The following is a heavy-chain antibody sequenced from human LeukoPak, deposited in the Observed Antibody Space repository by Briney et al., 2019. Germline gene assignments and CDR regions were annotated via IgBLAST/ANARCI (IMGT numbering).Heavy chain of an antibody. CDR3: ARDPIAAAGLGKADDAFDI. J-gene: IGHJ3*02. Sequence: GGSLRLSCAASGFTFSDYYMSWIRQAPGKGLEWVSYISSSGSTIYYADSVKGRFTISRDNAKNSLYLQMNSLRAEDTAVYYCARDPIAAAGLGKADDAFDIWGQGTMVTVSS. V-gene: IGHV3-11*01. CDR1: GFTFSDYY. CDR2: ISSSGSTI. D-gene: IGHD6-13*01.